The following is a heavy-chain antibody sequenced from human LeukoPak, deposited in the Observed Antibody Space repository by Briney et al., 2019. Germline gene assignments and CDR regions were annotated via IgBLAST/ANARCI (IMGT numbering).Heavy chain of an antibody. CDR2: IIPIFGTA. D-gene: IGHD2-2*01. Sequence: ASVKVSCKASGGTFSSYAISWVRQAPGQWLEWMGGIIPIFGTANYAQTFQGRVTITTDESTSTAYMELSSLRSEDTAVYYCASASSSTPPIQRERPYYYMDVWGQGTTVTVSS. J-gene: IGHJ6*03. CDR1: GGTFSSYA. V-gene: IGHV1-69*05. CDR3: ASASSSTPPIQRERPYYYMDV.